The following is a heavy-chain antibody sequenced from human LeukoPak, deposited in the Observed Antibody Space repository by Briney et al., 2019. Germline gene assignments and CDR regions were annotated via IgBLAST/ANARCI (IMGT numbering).Heavy chain of an antibody. D-gene: IGHD3-22*01. CDR3: AGTYYYDSSGFYPEFFQH. J-gene: IGHJ1*01. V-gene: IGHV3-20*04. CDR1: GFTFSSYG. Sequence: GGSLRLSCAASGFTFSSYGMHWVRQAPGKGLEWVSGITWNGGYTGYADSVKGRFTISRDNAKNSLYLQMNSLRAEDTALYYCAGTYYYDSSGFYPEFFQHWGQGTLVIVSS. CDR2: ITWNGGYT.